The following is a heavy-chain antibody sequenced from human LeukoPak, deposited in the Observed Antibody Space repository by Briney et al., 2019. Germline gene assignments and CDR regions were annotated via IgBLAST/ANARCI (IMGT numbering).Heavy chain of an antibody. V-gene: IGHV1-2*06. CDR2: INPNSGGT. CDR1: GYTFTGYY. CDR3: ARDYVIRAYYYDSSGYYYF. J-gene: IGHJ4*02. Sequence: GASVKVSCKASGYTFTGYYMHWVRQAPGQGLEWMGRINPNSGGTNYAQRFQGRVTMTRDTSTSTAYMELSRLRSDDTAVYYRARDYVIRAYYYDSSGYYYFWGQGTLVTVSS. D-gene: IGHD3-22*01.